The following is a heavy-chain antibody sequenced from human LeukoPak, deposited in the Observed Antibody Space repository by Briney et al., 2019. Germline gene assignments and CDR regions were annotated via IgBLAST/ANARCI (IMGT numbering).Heavy chain of an antibody. J-gene: IGHJ4*02. CDR2: INPDSGGT. Sequence: ASVNLSSKSSRNTSNGNYIPWVRQTPGQGLEWMGWINPDSGGTNYAQKFQDRVTMTRDTSIGTIYMSLRRLSSDDTAIYYCSGGSGYYSFDNWGQGSL. D-gene: IGHD6-25*01. V-gene: IGHV1-2*02. CDR3: SGGSGYYSFDN. CDR1: RNTSNGNY.